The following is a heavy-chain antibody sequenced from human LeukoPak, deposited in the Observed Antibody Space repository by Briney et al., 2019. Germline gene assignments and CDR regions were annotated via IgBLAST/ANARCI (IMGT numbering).Heavy chain of an antibody. CDR1: GGSFSGYY. Sequence: SETLSLTCAVYGGSFSGYYWGWIRQPPGKGLMWTGEINHSGSTNYNPSLKSRVTISVDTSKNQFSLKLSSVTAADTAVYYCARDSGWLGSYYYGMDVWGQGTTVTVSS. V-gene: IGHV4-34*01. CDR2: INHSGST. D-gene: IGHD6-19*01. CDR3: ARDSGWLGSYYYGMDV. J-gene: IGHJ6*02.